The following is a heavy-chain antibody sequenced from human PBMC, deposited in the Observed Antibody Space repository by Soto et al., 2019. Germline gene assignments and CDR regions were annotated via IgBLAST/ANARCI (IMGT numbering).Heavy chain of an antibody. Sequence: QLQLQESGPGLVKPSETLSLTCTVSGTVSGGSISTSSYYWGWIRQPPGKGLEWIGSIYYSGSTYYNPSLKSRVTISVDTSKNQFSLILSSVTAADTAVYYCARHLPLWFGRNLWGYFDSWGQGTLVTLSS. CDR2: IYYSGST. D-gene: IGHD3-10*01. J-gene: IGHJ4*02. CDR3: ARHLPLWFGRNLWGYFDS. CDR1: GGSISTSSYY. V-gene: IGHV4-39*01.